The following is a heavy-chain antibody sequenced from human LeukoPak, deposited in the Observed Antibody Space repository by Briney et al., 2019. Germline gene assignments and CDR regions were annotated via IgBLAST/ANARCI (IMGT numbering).Heavy chain of an antibody. CDR2: ISGSAGST. J-gene: IGHJ4*02. D-gene: IGHD3-10*01. Sequence: TGGSLRLSCAASGFTFSNYAMTWVRQAPGKGLEWVSTISGSAGSTYYADSVKGRFTISRDNSKNTLSLQMNSLRAEDTAVYYCAKSHYYGSGSCSHWGQGTLVTVSS. CDR3: AKSHYYGSGSCSH. CDR1: GFTFSNYA. V-gene: IGHV3-23*01.